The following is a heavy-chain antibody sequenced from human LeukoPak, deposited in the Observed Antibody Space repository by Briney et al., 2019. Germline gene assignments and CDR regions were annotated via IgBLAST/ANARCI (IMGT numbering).Heavy chain of an antibody. Sequence: GASVKVSCKASGYTFTGYYMHWVRQAPGQGLEWMGWINPNSGGTNYAQKFQGRVTMTRDTSISTAYMELSRLRSGDTAVYYCARTPLRPYWYFDLWGRGTLVTVSS. CDR2: INPNSGGT. V-gene: IGHV1-2*02. CDR1: GYTFTGYY. CDR3: ARTPLRPYWYFDL. D-gene: IGHD4-17*01. J-gene: IGHJ2*01.